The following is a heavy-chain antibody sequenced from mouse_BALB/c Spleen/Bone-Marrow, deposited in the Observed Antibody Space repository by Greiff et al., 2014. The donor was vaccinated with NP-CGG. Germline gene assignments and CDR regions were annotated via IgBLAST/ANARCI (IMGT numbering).Heavy chain of an antibody. CDR3: ARVSSTMITTVFAY. Sequence: VKVVESGSGLVAPSQSLSITCTVSGFSLTSYGVHWVRQPPGKGLEWLGVIWAGGSTNYNSALMSRLSISKDNSKSQVFLKMNSLQTDDTAMYYCARVSSTMITTVFAYWGQGTLVTVSA. D-gene: IGHD2-4*01. J-gene: IGHJ3*01. CDR2: IWAGGST. CDR1: GFSLTSYG. V-gene: IGHV2-9*02.